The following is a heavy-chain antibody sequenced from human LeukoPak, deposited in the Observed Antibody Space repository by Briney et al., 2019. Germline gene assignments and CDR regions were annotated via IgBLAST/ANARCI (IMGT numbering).Heavy chain of an antibody. D-gene: IGHD6-19*01. V-gene: IGHV4-39*01. Sequence: SETLSPTCTVSGGSISSTTYYWGWIRQPPGKGLEWIGRMSYSGSTYYNPSLRSRVTIFVDTSKKHFSLQLTSVTAADTAVYYCARHLAVAGAIDYWGQGTLVTVSS. CDR1: GGSISSTTYY. J-gene: IGHJ4*02. CDR2: MSYSGST. CDR3: ARHLAVAGAIDY.